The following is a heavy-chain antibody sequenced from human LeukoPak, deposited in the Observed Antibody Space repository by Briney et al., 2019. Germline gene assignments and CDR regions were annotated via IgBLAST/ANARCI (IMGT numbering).Heavy chain of an antibody. D-gene: IGHD3-10*01. J-gene: IGHJ4*02. CDR2: IYYSGST. CDR1: GGSISISNYY. CDR3: ARRPFITMVRGVTYYFDY. Sequence: SETLSLTCTVSGGSISISNYYWGWIRRPPGKGLERIGSIYYSGSTYYLPPLKSRVTMSVDTSKNPVSLKLRFVTAADTAVYYCARRPFITMVRGVTYYFDYWGQGTLVTVSS. V-gene: IGHV4-39*01.